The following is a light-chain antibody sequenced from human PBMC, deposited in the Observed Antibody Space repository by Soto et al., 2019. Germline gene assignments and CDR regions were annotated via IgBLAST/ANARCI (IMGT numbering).Light chain of an antibody. Sequence: QSALTQPASVSGSPGQSITISCTGTSSDVGGYNYVSWYQQHPGKAPKLMIYEVSNRPSGVSNRFSGSKSGNTASLTISRLQAEDEADYYCSSYTSSSTLYVFGPGTKVTVL. CDR1: SSDVGGYNY. J-gene: IGLJ1*01. CDR2: EVS. CDR3: SSYTSSSTLYV. V-gene: IGLV2-14*01.